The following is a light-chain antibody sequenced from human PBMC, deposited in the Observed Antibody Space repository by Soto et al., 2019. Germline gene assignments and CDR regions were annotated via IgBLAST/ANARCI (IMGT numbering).Light chain of an antibody. CDR2: GPS. Sequence: IVMTQYPATRSLSPGERASLSCRASQSVNRSLAWYQQKPGQAPRLLIFGPSTRATGVPGRFSGSVSGTEGTITISSLQQEDGAVYYCQQYNNWTQTFGQGTKVDIK. CDR1: QSVNRS. CDR3: QQYNNWTQT. V-gene: IGKV3-15*01. J-gene: IGKJ1*01.